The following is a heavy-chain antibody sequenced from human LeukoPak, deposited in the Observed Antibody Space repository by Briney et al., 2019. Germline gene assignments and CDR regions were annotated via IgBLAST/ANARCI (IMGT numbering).Heavy chain of an antibody. D-gene: IGHD6-25*01. J-gene: IGHJ6*03. CDR2: ITTGSSTI. Sequence: PGGSLRLSCAASGFTFSSHNMNWVRQAPGRGLGWISYITTGSSTIKYADSVKGRFTISRDNTKSSLYLQMNSLRAEDTAVYYCARGRGAVGGLLSYHFYYMDVWGKGTPVTVS. CDR1: GFTFSSHN. CDR3: ARGRGAVGGLLSYHFYYMDV. V-gene: IGHV3-48*01.